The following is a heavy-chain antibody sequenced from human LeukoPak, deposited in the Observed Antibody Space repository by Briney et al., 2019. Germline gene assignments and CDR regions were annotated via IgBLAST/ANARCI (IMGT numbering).Heavy chain of an antibody. Sequence: SETLSLTCTVSGGSINDFYWTWIRQPPGKGLEWIGYIFYSGSANSNPSLESRVTISVDTSKNQSSLKLSSVTAADTAAYYCARLRSGSTPPPPHYYYGLDVWGQGTTVIVSS. J-gene: IGHJ6*02. V-gene: IGHV4-59*01. CDR2: IFYSGSA. CDR3: ARLRSGSTPPPPHYYYGLDV. D-gene: IGHD1-26*01. CDR1: GGSINDFY.